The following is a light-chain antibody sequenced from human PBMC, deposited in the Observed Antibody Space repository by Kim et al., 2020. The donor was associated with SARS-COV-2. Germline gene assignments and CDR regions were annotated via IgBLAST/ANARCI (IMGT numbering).Light chain of an antibody. CDR2: ATS. J-gene: IGKJ1*01. V-gene: IGKV1-39*01. Sequence: DIQMTQSPSSLSASVGDRVTITCRTSQNINSYLNWYQQRPRKAPQLLIFATSTLQGGVPSRFSGSGSGTDFTLTISSLQPEDFATYYCQQSYSNPRTFGQGTKVDIK. CDR3: QQSYSNPRT. CDR1: QNINSY.